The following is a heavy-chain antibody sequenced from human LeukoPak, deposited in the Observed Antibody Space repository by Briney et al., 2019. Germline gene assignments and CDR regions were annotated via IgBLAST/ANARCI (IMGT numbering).Heavy chain of an antibody. V-gene: IGHV3-23*01. Sequence: PGGSLRLSCAASGFAFNNYAMGWLRQAPGRGLEWVSAISGDGGRTYYAVSVRGRFSISRDNSKNTLFLQIYSLRAEDTAAYYCAKVLETIGILDPFDHRGQGTLVTVSS. J-gene: IGHJ4*02. CDR1: GFAFNNYA. CDR3: AKVLETIGILDPFDH. D-gene: IGHD3/OR15-3a*01. CDR2: ISGDGGRT.